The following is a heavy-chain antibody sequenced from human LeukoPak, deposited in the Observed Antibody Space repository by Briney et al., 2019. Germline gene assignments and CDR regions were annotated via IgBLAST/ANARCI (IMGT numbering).Heavy chain of an antibody. Sequence: ASVKVSCKASGYTFTSYGISWVRQAPGQGLEWMGWISAYNGNTNYAQKLQGRVTMTTDTSTSTDYLELSSLRSEDTAVYYCATDRPSSAKVGPRGYYYYYMDVWGKGTTVTVSS. J-gene: IGHJ6*03. CDR2: ISAYNGNT. CDR3: ATDRPSSAKVGPRGYYYYYMDV. D-gene: IGHD2-2*01. CDR1: GYTFTSYG. V-gene: IGHV1-18*01.